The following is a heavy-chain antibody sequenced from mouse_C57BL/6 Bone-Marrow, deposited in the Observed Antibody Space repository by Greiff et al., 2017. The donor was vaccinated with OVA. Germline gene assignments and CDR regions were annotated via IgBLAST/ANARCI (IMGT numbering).Heavy chain of an antibody. CDR3: ARDDGRSAMDY. Sequence: QVQLQQPGAELVRPGTSVKLSCKASGYTFTSYWMHWVKQRPGQGLEWIGVIDPSDSYTNYNQKFKGKATLTVDTSSSTAYMQLSSLTSEDAAVEYCARDDGRSAMDYWGQGTSVTVSS. CDR1: GYTFTSYW. CDR2: IDPSDSYT. J-gene: IGHJ4*01. D-gene: IGHD1-1*01. V-gene: IGHV1-59*01.